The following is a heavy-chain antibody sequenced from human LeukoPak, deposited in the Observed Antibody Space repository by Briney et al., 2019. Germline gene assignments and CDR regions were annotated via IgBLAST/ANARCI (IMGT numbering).Heavy chain of an antibody. V-gene: IGHV3-23*01. J-gene: IGHJ4*02. CDR2: ISGSGGST. CDR3: ANLYHRAYFDY. Sequence: GRSLRLSCAASGFTFSSYAMSWVRQAPGKGLEWVSAISGSGGSTYYADSVKGRFTISRDNSKNTLYLQMNSLRAEDTAVYYCANLYHRAYFDYWGQGTLVTVSS. CDR1: GFTFSSYA. D-gene: IGHD2-2*02.